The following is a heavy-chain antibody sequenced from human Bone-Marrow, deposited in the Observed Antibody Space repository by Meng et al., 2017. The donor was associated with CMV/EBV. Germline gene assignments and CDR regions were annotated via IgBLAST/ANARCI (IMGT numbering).Heavy chain of an antibody. Sequence: SETLSLTCTVSGGSISSSSYYWGWIRQPPGKGLEWIGGIYYSGSTYYNPSLKSRVTISVDTSKNQFSLKLSSVTAADTAVYYCARDLDCSSTSCNTQIDYWGQGTRVTGSS. CDR2: IYYSGST. J-gene: IGHJ4*02. V-gene: IGHV4-39*07. D-gene: IGHD2-2*01. CDR1: GGSISSSSYY. CDR3: ARDLDCSSTSCNTQIDY.